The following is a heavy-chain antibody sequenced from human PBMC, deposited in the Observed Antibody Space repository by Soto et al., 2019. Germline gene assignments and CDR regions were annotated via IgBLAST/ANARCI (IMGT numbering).Heavy chain of an antibody. CDR3: ARGDSSSLFNYYYGMDV. V-gene: IGHV1-8*01. J-gene: IGHJ6*02. CDR1: GYTFTSYD. Sequence: GASVKVSCKASGYTFTSYDINWVRQATGQGLEWMGWMNPNSGNTGYAQKFQGRVTMTRNTSIGTAYMELSSLRSEDTAVYYCARGDSSSLFNYYYGMDVWGQGTTVTVSS. D-gene: IGHD6-13*01. CDR2: MNPNSGNT.